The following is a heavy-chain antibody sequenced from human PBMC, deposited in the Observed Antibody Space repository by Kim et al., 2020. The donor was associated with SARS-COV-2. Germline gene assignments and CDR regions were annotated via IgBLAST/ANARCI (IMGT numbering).Heavy chain of an antibody. Sequence: GGSLRLSCAASGFIFEDYTMHWIRQTPGKGLEWVSLISWDGGSIYYADSVKGRFTISRDNRESSLYLQMNSLRTDDTALYYCVKDSEAYAASVSLPSDYGGQG. CDR1: GFIFEDYT. V-gene: IGHV3-43*01. CDR2: ISWDGGSI. D-gene: IGHD5-18*01. CDR3: VKDSEAYAASVSLPSDY. J-gene: IGHJ4*02.